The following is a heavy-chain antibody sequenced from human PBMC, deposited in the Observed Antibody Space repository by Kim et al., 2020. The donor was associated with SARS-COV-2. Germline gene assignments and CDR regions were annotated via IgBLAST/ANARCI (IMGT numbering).Heavy chain of an antibody. CDR3: ARASSRSLPYYFDY. V-gene: IGHV1-2*06. CDR2: INPNSGGT. CDR1: GYTFTGYY. Sequence: ASVKVSCKASGYTFTGYYMHWVRQAPGQGLEWMGRINPNSGGTNYAQKFQGRVTMTRDTSISTAYMELSRLRSDDTAVYYCARASSRSLPYYFDYWGQGTLVTVSS. J-gene: IGHJ4*02.